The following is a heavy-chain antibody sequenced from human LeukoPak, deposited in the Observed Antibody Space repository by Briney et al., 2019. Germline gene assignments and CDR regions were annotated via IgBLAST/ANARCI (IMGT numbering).Heavy chain of an antibody. D-gene: IGHD4-17*01. Sequence: GGSLRLSCAAPGFTFSSYWMSWVRQAPGKGLEWVANIKQDGSEKYYVDSVKGRFTISRDNAKNSLYLQMNSLRAEDTAVYYCAREGDYGDYRDWGQGTLVTVSP. CDR2: IKQDGSEK. J-gene: IGHJ4*02. CDR3: AREGDYGDYRD. V-gene: IGHV3-7*01. CDR1: GFTFSSYW.